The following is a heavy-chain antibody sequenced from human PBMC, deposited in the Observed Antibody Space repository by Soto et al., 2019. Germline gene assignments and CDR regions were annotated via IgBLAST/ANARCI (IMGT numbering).Heavy chain of an antibody. V-gene: IGHV1-8*01. Sequence: QVQLVQSGAEVKKPGASVMVSCKASGYTFTSYDISWVRQATGQGLEWMGWMNPHSGHTGYAQNFQGRVTMTRNTSISTAYMELSSLRSEDTAVYYCARESGETFNWFDPWGQGTRVTVSS. CDR3: ARESGETFNWFDP. D-gene: IGHD3-10*01. J-gene: IGHJ5*02. CDR1: GYTFTSYD. CDR2: MNPHSGHT.